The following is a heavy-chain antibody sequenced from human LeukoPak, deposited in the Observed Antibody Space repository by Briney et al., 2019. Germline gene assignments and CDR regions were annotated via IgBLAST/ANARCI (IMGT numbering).Heavy chain of an antibody. J-gene: IGHJ4*02. CDR2: FDPEDGET. V-gene: IGHV1-24*01. D-gene: IGHD5-18*01. CDR3: ATAEDTAMVKYYFDY. Sequence: ASVKVSCKASGGTFSSYAISWVRQAPGQGLEWMGGFDPEDGETIYAQKFQGRVTMTEDTSTDTAYMELSSLRSEDTAVYYCATAEDTAMVKYYFDYWGQGTLVTVSS. CDR1: GGTFSSYA.